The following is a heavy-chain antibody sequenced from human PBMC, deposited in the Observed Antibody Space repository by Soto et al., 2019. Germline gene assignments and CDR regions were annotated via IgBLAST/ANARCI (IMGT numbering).Heavy chain of an antibody. Sequence: QVQLVQSGAEVKKPGSSVKVSCKASGGTFSSYTISWVRQAPGQGLEWMGGIIPIFGTADYAQKFQGRVTITADDFTSTAYMELSSLRSEDTAVYYCARHLGGNHYYYGMDVWGQGTTVTVSS. CDR2: IIPIFGTA. D-gene: IGHD3-16*01. V-gene: IGHV1-69*12. CDR3: ARHLGGNHYYYGMDV. J-gene: IGHJ6*02. CDR1: GGTFSSYT.